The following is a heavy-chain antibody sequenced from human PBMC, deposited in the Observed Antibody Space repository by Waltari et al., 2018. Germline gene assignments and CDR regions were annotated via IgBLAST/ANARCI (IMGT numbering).Heavy chain of an antibody. CDR2: IRYDGSNK. Sequence: QVQLVESGGGVVQPGGSLRLSCAASGFTFSSYGMHWVRQAPGKGVEWVAFIRYDGSNKYNADSVKGRCTISRDKSKNTLYLQMNSLRDEDTAVYYCAKAESSSWYYAVDIWGQGTMVTGSS. J-gene: IGHJ3*02. CDR3: AKAESSSWYYAVDI. CDR1: GFTFSSYG. D-gene: IGHD6-13*01. V-gene: IGHV3-30*02.